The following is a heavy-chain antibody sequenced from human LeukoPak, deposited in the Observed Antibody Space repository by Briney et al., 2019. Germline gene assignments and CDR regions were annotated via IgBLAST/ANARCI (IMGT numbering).Heavy chain of an antibody. CDR2: ISSRSSNV. D-gene: IGHD3-16*01. CDR3: ARLGYCDADTYHPGGY. J-gene: IGHJ4*02. CDR1: GFTFSTYS. V-gene: IGHV3-21*01. Sequence: GGSLRLSCAASGFTFSTYSMNWVRQAPGKGLEWVSSISSRSSNVYYTDSVKGRFTISRDNAKNSLTLQMNSLRADDTAIYYCARLGYCDADTYHPGGYWGQGTLVTVSS.